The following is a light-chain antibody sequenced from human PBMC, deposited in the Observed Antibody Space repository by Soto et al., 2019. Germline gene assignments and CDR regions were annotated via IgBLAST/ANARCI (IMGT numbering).Light chain of an antibody. Sequence: EIVLTQSPATLSLSPRARATLSCRASQSVSSYLAWYQQKPGQAPRLLIYDASNRATGIPARFSGSGSGTDFTLTISRLEPEDFAVYYCQQYGSSPFFGQGTKV. CDR3: QQYGSSPF. J-gene: IGKJ1*01. V-gene: IGKV3-20*01. CDR1: QSVSSY. CDR2: DAS.